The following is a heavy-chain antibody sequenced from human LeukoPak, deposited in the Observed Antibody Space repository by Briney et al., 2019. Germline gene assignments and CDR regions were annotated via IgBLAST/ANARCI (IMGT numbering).Heavy chain of an antibody. CDR3: ARESSSDNDDYYHNPEYLQH. CDR2: ISSSGNII. Sequence: PGGSLRLSCAASGFTFRRYEMNWVRQAPGKGLEWIAYISSSGNIIYYSDSVKGRFTISRDNANSSLYLQMNSLSAEDTAVYHCARESSSDNDDYYHNPEYLQHWGQGTLVTVSS. J-gene: IGHJ1*01. D-gene: IGHD3-10*01. V-gene: IGHV3-48*03. CDR1: GFTFRRYE.